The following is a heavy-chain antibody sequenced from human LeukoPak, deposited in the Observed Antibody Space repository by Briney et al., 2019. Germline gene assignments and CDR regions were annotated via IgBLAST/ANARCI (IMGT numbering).Heavy chain of an antibody. CDR3: VRDYCSGGSCYESNWFDP. CDR2: IWFDGSNR. CDR1: GFTFSKYG. Sequence: GGSLRLSCAVSGFTFSKYGMHWARQAPGKGLEWVPVIWFDGSNRNHADSVKGRFTISRDNSKNTLFLQMNSLRVEDTAVYFCVRDYCSGGSCYESNWFDPWGQGTLVTVSS. J-gene: IGHJ5*02. D-gene: IGHD2-15*01. V-gene: IGHV3-33*01.